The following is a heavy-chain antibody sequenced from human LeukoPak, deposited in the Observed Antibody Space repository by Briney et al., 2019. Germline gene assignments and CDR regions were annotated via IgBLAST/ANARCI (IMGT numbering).Heavy chain of an antibody. CDR2: IYYSGST. J-gene: IGHJ3*02. V-gene: IGHV4-59*08. Sequence: SETLSLTCTVSGGSISSYYWSWIRQPPGKGLEWIGYIYYSGSTNYNPSLKSRVTISVDTSKNQFSLKLSSVTAADTAVYYCARVSHDIVASFDIWGQGTMVTVSS. D-gene: IGHD5-12*01. CDR3: ARVSHDIVASFDI. CDR1: GGSISSYY.